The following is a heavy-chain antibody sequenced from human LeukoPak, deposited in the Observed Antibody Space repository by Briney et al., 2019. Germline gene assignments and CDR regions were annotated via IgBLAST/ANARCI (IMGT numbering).Heavy chain of an antibody. CDR3: ARGGDLQRYYGSGSYYSNWFDP. V-gene: IGHV1-2*04. CDR2: INPNSGGT. J-gene: IGHJ5*02. D-gene: IGHD3-10*01. Sequence: GASVKVSCKASGYTFTGYYMHWVRQAPGQGLEWMGWINPNSGGTNYAQKFQGWVTMTRDTSISTAYMELSRLRSDDTAVYYCARGGDLQRYYGSGSYYSNWFDPWGQGTLVTVSS. CDR1: GYTFTGYY.